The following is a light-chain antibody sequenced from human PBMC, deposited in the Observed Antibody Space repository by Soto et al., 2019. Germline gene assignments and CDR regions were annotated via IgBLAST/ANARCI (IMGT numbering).Light chain of an antibody. CDR1: ERISDY. Sequence: DIQMTQSPSSLSASVGDRVTISCRASERISDYLAWYQQKPGKAPKLLINTASSLRSGVPSRFCGSGSGTDFTLTIDSLQPEDFAAYFCQQTNTAPWTFGQGTKVEIK. CDR2: TAS. V-gene: IGKV1-39*01. J-gene: IGKJ1*01. CDR3: QQTNTAPWT.